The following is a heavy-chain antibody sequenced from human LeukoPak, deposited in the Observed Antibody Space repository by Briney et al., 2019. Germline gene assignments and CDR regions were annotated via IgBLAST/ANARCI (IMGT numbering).Heavy chain of an antibody. D-gene: IGHD3-22*01. CDR1: GGSFSGYY. CDR2: INHSGST. V-gene: IGHV4-34*01. Sequence: PSETLSLTCAVYGGSFSGYYWSWIRQPPGKGLEWIGEINHSGSTNYNPSLKSRVTISVDTSKNQFSLKLSSVTAADTAVYYCAREPYYYDSSGYTGDDAFDIWGQGTMVTVSS. J-gene: IGHJ3*02. CDR3: AREPYYYDSSGYTGDDAFDI.